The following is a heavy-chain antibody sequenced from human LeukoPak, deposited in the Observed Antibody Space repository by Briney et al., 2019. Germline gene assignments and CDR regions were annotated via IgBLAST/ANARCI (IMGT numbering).Heavy chain of an antibody. CDR1: GYSFTGYY. CDR3: ARDAIAPGTYYNFYMAV. V-gene: IGHV1-2*02. J-gene: IGHJ6*03. CDR2: INPNSGTT. Sequence: GASVKVSCKASGYSFTGYYLHWVRQAPGQGLEWMGWINPNSGTTYSPQQFQGRVTMTRDTSINTAYVEVSNLSSDDTAVYYCARDAIAPGTYYNFYMAVWGKGTTVTVSS. D-gene: IGHD2-21*01.